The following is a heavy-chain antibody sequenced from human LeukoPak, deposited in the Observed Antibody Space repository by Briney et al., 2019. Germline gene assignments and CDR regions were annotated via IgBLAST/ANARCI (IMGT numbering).Heavy chain of an antibody. CDR2: IYYSGST. Sequence: SETLSRTCTVSGGSISSYYWSWIRQPPGKGLEWIGYIYYSGSTNYNPSLKSRVTISVDTSKNQFSLKLSSVTAADTAVYYCARVGGSNYYYYGMDVWGQGTTVTVFS. J-gene: IGHJ6*02. V-gene: IGHV4-59*01. CDR3: ARVGGSNYYYYGMDV. D-gene: IGHD3-10*01. CDR1: GGSISSYY.